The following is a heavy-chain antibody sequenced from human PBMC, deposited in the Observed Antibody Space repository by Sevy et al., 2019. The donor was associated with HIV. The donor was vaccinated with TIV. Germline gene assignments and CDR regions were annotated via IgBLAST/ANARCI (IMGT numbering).Heavy chain of an antibody. CDR1: GGTLNGYW. CDR2: INRDET. V-gene: IGHV3-74*01. J-gene: IGHJ6*02. D-gene: IGHD3-10*01. CDR3: AREKLHPGGYYGMDV. Sequence: PGGSLRLSCEVSGGTLNGYWMNWVRQAPGKGLEWVSQINRDETDFADSVKGRFIMSRVNANTVHLQMNNLRVDDTAIYYCAREKLHPGGYYGMDVWGQGTTVTVSS.